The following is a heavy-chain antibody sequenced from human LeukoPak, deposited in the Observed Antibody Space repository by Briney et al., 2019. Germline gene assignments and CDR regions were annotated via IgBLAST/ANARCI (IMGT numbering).Heavy chain of an antibody. CDR2: ISWNSGSI. CDR1: GFTFDDYA. D-gene: IGHD6-19*01. J-gene: IGHJ4*02. Sequence: QPDRSLRLSCAASGFTFDDYAMHWVRQAPGKGLEWVSGISWNSGSIGYADSVKGRFTISRDNAKNSLYLQMSSLRAEDTALYYCAKDSSGWRAIDYWGQGTLVTVSS. CDR3: AKDSSGWRAIDY. V-gene: IGHV3-9*01.